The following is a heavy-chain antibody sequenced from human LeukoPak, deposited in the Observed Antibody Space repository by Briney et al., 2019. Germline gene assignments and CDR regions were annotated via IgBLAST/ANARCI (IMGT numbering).Heavy chain of an antibody. CDR2: INHSGST. Sequence: PSETLSLTCAVYGGSFSGYYWSWIHQPPGKGLEWIGEINHSGSTNYNPSLKSRVTISVDTSKNQFSLKLSSVTAADTAVYYCARGGRGYSYGRIFDYWGQGTLVTVSS. D-gene: IGHD5-18*01. CDR1: GGSFSGYY. V-gene: IGHV4-34*01. CDR3: ARGGRGYSYGRIFDY. J-gene: IGHJ4*02.